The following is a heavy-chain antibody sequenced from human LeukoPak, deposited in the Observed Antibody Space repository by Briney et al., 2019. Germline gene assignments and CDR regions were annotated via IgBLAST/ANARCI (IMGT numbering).Heavy chain of an antibody. J-gene: IGHJ4*02. CDR3: ARHDYGGNSGDY. CDR2: IGTSSSTI. Sequence: GGSLRLSCAASGFTFSSYGMNWVRQAPGKGLEWVSYIGTSSSTIYYADSVKGRFTISRDNAKNSLYLQMNSLRDEDTAVYYCARHDYGGNSGDYWGQGTLLTVSS. V-gene: IGHV3-48*02. CDR1: GFTFSSYG. D-gene: IGHD4-23*01.